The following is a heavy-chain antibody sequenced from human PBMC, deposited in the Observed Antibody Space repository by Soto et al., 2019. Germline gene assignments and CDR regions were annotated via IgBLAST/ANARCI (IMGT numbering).Heavy chain of an antibody. D-gene: IGHD5-12*01. CDR3: ATSYDAGFDP. Sequence: QLQLVQSAAEVKKPGASVRVSCKAYGYPFIKYGISWIRQAPEQGLEWMGWIKVDSGYTNYAQKFQGRVTMTADTSSYTAFMELRSLRLDVTAVYFCATSYDAGFDPWGQGTLVSVSS. CDR2: IKVDSGYT. J-gene: IGHJ5*02. V-gene: IGHV1-18*04. CDR1: GYPFIKYG.